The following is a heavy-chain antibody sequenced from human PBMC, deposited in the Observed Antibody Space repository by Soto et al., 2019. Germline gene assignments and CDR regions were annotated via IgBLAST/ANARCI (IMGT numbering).Heavy chain of an antibody. Sequence: PGGSLRLSCTASGFTFGDYAMSWFRQAPGKGLEWLGCIRSKTDGGTTEYAASVKGRFTISRDDSKNTLSLQMNSLKTEDTAIYYCASHTLTTWSWGKGTTVTVSS. CDR2: IRSKTDGGTT. D-gene: IGHD4-17*01. CDR1: GFTFGDYA. V-gene: IGHV3-49*03. J-gene: IGHJ6*04. CDR3: ASHTLTTWS.